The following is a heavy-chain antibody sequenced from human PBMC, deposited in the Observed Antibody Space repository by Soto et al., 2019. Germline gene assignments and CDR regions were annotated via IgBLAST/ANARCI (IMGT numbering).Heavy chain of an antibody. CDR2: FYLADGT. V-gene: IGHV3-53*01. J-gene: IGHJ3*02. CDR3: ATWLLREHAFDI. D-gene: IGHD2-15*01. Sequence: DVQVVESGGGLIQPGGSLRLSCAGSGFIVNGKKYITWVRQAPGKGLDWVSGFYLADGTYYADSVKGRFTVSIDSSKNTVYLQMNNLSAEDTSVYYCATWLLREHAFDIWGQGTMVTVSS. CDR1: GFIVNGKKY.